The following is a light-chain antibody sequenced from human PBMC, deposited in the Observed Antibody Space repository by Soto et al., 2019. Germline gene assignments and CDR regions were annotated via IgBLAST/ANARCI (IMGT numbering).Light chain of an antibody. CDR2: GNN. CDR3: AAWDDSLNGREV. Sequence: QSVLTQPPSASGTPGQRVTISCSGSSSNIGSNSVNWYQQLPGAAPKLLIYGNNQRPSGVPDRFSGSKSGTSASLAISGLQSEDEADYYCAAWDDSLNGREVFGTGTKVTVL. J-gene: IGLJ1*01. CDR1: SSNIGSNS. V-gene: IGLV1-44*01.